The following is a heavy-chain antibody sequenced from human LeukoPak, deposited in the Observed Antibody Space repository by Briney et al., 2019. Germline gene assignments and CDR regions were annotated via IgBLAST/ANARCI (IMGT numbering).Heavy chain of an antibody. CDR1: GYTLTELS. V-gene: IGHV1-24*01. D-gene: IGHD3-22*01. J-gene: IGHJ5*02. Sequence: GASVKVSCKVSGYTLTELSMHWVRQAPGKGLEWMGGFDPEDGETIYAQKFQGRVTMTRDTSISTAYMELSRLKSDDTAVYYCARRVVITTRWFDPWGQGTLVTVSS. CDR2: FDPEDGET. CDR3: ARRVVITTRWFDP.